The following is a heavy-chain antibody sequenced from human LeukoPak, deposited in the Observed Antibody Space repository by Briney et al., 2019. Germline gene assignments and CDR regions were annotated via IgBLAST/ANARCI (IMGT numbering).Heavy chain of an antibody. D-gene: IGHD2-15*01. V-gene: IGHV1-3*01. Sequence: ASVKVSCKASGYTFTSYAMHWVRQAPGERLEWMGWINAGNGNTKYSQRIQDRITITRDTAANTAYMELSSLRSEDTAVYYCAKSLYPGYCSGDSCSPVDHWGQGTLVTVSS. CDR2: INAGNGNT. J-gene: IGHJ4*02. CDR1: GYTFTSYA. CDR3: AKSLYPGYCSGDSCSPVDH.